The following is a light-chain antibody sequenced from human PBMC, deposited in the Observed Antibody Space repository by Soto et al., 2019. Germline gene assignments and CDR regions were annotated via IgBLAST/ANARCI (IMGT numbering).Light chain of an antibody. J-gene: IGLJ1*01. V-gene: IGLV1-47*02. CDR3: ASWDETLIEV. CDR2: NSN. CDR1: SSNIGSNY. Sequence: QSVLTQPPSASGTPGQRVIISCSGSSSNIGSNYVYWYQQLPGTAPKLLIYNSNQRPSGVPDRFSGSRSGTSASLAISGLRSDDESDYYCASWDETLIEVFGTGTKLTVL.